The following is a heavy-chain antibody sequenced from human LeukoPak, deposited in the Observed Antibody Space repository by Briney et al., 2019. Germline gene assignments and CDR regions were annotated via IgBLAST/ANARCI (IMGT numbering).Heavy chain of an antibody. V-gene: IGHV3-21*05. J-gene: IGHJ4*02. CDR3: ASGGINTGVYFDY. Sequence: GGSLRLSCTASGFTFGSYSMNWVRQAPGKGLEWVAFITSGSTDIYYADSVKGRFTVSRDNARNSLTLQMNSLRAEDTALYYCASGGINTGVYFDYWGQGSLVTVSS. CDR1: GFTFGSYS. CDR2: ITSGSTDI. D-gene: IGHD2-15*01.